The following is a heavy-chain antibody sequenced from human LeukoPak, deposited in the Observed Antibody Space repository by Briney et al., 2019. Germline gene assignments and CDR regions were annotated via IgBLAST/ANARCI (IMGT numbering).Heavy chain of an antibody. J-gene: IGHJ4*02. CDR3: ASSWGPVTGTAY. D-gene: IGHD6-19*01. CDR1: GGSINNYY. CDR2: IYYSGST. Sequence: SETLSLTCTVSGGSINNYYWSWFRQPPGQKLEYIGYIYYSGSTNYNPSLKSRVTISLDTSKNQFSLKLRSVNAADTAKYYCASSWGPVTGTAYWGQGTLVTVSS. V-gene: IGHV4-59*01.